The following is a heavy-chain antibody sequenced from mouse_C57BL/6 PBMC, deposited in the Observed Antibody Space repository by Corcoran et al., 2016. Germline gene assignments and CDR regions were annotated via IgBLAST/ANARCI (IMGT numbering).Heavy chain of an antibody. CDR2: INTYSGVP. V-gene: IGHV9-3*01. CDR1: GYTFTTYG. Sequence: QIQLVQSGPELKKPGETVKISCKASGYTFTTYGTSWVKQAPGKGLKWMGWINTYSGVPTYADDFKGRFAFSLETSASTAYLQINNLKNEDTATYFCARWDYGSSGFDYWGQGTTLTVSS. CDR3: ARWDYGSSGFDY. D-gene: IGHD1-1*01. J-gene: IGHJ2*01.